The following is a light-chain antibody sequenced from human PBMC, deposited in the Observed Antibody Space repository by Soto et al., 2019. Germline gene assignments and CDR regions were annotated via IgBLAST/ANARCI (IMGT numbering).Light chain of an antibody. J-gene: IGKJ5*01. V-gene: IGKV3-15*01. CDR2: GAS. Sequence: EIVMTQSPATLSVSPGESATLSCRASQSVRTNLAWYQQRLGQAPRLLISGASTRATGIPARFSGSGSGTEFTLTISSLEPEDFAVYYCQQRANWRITFGQGTRLEIK. CDR3: QQRANWRIT. CDR1: QSVRTN.